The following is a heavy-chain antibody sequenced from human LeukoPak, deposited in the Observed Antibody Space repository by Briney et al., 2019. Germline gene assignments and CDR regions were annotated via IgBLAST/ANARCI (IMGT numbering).Heavy chain of an antibody. D-gene: IGHD1-26*01. J-gene: IGHJ6*02. CDR3: ARGIGVGATLWYYYYGMDV. Sequence: SETLSLTCTVSGGSISSYYWSWIRQPPGKGLEWIGYIYYSGSTNYNPSLKSRVTISVDTSKNQFSLKLSSVTAADTAVYYCARGIGVGATLWYYYYGMDVWGQGTTVTVSS. CDR1: GGSISSYY. CDR2: IYYSGST. V-gene: IGHV4-59*01.